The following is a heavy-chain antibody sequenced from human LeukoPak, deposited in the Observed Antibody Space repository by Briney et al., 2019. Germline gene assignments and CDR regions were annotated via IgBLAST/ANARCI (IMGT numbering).Heavy chain of an antibody. CDR3: ARDWYLFDY. Sequence: GGSLRLSCAVSGFIFSSYWMNWVRQAPGKGLEWVGKKKEDGSEKYYVDSVKGRLTISRDNAKNSTDLQMKSLRGEDTAVYYCARDWYLFDYWGQGILVTVSS. D-gene: IGHD6-13*01. CDR1: GFIFSSYW. J-gene: IGHJ4*02. CDR2: KKEDGSEK. V-gene: IGHV3-7*01.